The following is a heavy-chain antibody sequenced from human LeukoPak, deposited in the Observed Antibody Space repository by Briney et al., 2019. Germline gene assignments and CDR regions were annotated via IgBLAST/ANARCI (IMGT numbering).Heavy chain of an antibody. CDR1: GFTFGSYS. J-gene: IGHJ4*02. CDR2: ISTSISYI. Sequence: KSGGSLRLSCAASGFTFGSYSMNWVRQAPGKGLEWVSSISTSISYIYYADSVKGRFTISRDNAKNSLYLQMNNQRAEDTAVYYCARAIFSSGWYLVDYWGQGTLVTVSS. CDR3: ARAIFSSGWYLVDY. D-gene: IGHD6-19*01. V-gene: IGHV3-21*01.